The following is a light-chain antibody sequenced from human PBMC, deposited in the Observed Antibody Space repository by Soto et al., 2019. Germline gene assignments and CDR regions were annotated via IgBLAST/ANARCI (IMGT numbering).Light chain of an antibody. CDR1: QDINDY. CDR2: GAS. V-gene: IGKV1-33*01. J-gene: IGKJ2*01. CDR3: QQYDSLPYT. Sequence: EIQMTQSPSSLSASLGDRVTITCQASQDINDYSNWYQQKPGKAPRLLIYGASFLEVGGPSRFSGSGAGTHFTLPISSLQPEDVSTYYCQQYDSLPYTFGQGTRLEIK.